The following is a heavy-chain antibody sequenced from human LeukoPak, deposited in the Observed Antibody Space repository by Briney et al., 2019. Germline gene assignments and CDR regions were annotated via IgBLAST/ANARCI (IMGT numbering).Heavy chain of an antibody. Sequence: SETLSLTCTVSGGSISSGDYYWSWIRQPPGKGLEWIGEINHSGSTNYNPSLKSRVTISVDTSKNQFSLKLSSVTAADTAVYYCARGNYGGNGRDYFDYWGQGTLVTVSS. J-gene: IGHJ4*02. CDR2: INHSGST. CDR3: ARGNYGGNGRDYFDY. CDR1: GGSISSGDYY. V-gene: IGHV4-39*07. D-gene: IGHD4-23*01.